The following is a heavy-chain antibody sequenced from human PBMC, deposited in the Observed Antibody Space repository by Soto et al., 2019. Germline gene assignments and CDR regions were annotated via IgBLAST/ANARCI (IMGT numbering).Heavy chain of an antibody. CDR3: ARAHGGYSYGLGWFDY. Sequence: QVQLVQSGAEVKKPGSSVKVSCKASGGTFSSYAISWERQAPGQGLGWMGGIIPIFGTANYAQKFQGRVTITADESTSTAYMELSSLRSEDTAVYYCARAHGGYSYGLGWFDYWGQGTLVTVSS. J-gene: IGHJ4*02. CDR2: IIPIFGTA. D-gene: IGHD5-18*01. CDR1: GGTFSSYA. V-gene: IGHV1-69*12.